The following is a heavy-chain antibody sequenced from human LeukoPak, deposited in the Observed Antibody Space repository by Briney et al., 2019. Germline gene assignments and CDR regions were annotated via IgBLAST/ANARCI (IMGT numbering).Heavy chain of an antibody. CDR1: GFTVSSNY. J-gene: IGHJ5*02. CDR3: AKWGTMVRGVSNWFDP. Sequence: PGGSLRLSCAASGFTVSSNYMSWVRQAPGKGLEWVSIIYSGGSTFYADSVKGRFTISRDNSKNTLYLQMNSLRAEDTAVYYCAKWGTMVRGVSNWFDPWGQGTLVTVSS. V-gene: IGHV3-53*01. CDR2: IYSGGST. D-gene: IGHD3-10*01.